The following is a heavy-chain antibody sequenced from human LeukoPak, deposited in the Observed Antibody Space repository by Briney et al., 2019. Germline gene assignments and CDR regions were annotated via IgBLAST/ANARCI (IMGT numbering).Heavy chain of an antibody. CDR1: GFTFSSYG. CDR2: ISYDGSNK. CDR3: AKAGIRYFDWVY. V-gene: IGHV3-30*18. D-gene: IGHD3-9*01. J-gene: IGHJ4*02. Sequence: PGGSLRLSCAASGFTFSSYGMHWVRQAPGKGLEWVAVISYDGSNKYYADSVKGRFTISRDNSKNTLYLQMNSLRAEDTAVYYCAKAGIRYFDWVYWGRGTLVTVSS.